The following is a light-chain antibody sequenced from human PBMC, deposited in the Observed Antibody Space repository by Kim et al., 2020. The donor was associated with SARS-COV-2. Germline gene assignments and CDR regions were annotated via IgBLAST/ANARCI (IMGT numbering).Light chain of an antibody. CDR1: QSISSY. CDR3: QQSYSTPRLT. CDR2: AAS. J-gene: IGKJ4*01. Sequence: SVGYRVTITCRASQSISSYLNWYQQKPGKAPKLLIYAASSLQSGVPSRFSGSGSGTDFTLTISSLQPEDFATYYCQQSYSTPRLTFGGGTKVDIK. V-gene: IGKV1-39*01.